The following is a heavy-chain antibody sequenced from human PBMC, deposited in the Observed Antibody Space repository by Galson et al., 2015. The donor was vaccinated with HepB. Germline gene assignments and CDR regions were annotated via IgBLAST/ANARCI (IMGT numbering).Heavy chain of an antibody. CDR1: GFTFSDYY. D-gene: IGHD1-26*01. J-gene: IGHJ4*02. V-gene: IGHV3-11*06. Sequence: SLRLSCAASGFTFSDYYMSWIRQAPGKGLEWVSYISSSSSYTNYADSVKGRFTISRDNAKNSLYLQMNSLRAEDTAVYYCARDWGESYSGSYGPEYWGQGTLVTVSS. CDR2: ISSSSSYT. CDR3: ARDWGESYSGSYGPEY.